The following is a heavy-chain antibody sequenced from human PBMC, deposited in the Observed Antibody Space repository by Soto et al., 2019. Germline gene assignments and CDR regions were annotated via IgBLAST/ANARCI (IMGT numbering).Heavy chain of an antibody. CDR3: ARYRVFGGNPPSVG. CDR1: GGSISSSNW. Sequence: QGQLQESGPGLVKPSGTLSLTCAVSGGSISSSNWWSWVRQPPGKGLERIGEIYHSGSTNYNPSLKSRFTITIDTSKNPYPLKRSSVTAADTVVYYCARYRVFGGNPPSVGWGQGTLFTVAS. J-gene: IGHJ4*02. CDR2: IYHSGST. V-gene: IGHV4-4*02. D-gene: IGHD2-15*01.